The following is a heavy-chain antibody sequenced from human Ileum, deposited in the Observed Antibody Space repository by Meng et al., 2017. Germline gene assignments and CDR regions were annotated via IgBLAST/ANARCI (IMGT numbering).Heavy chain of an antibody. J-gene: IGHJ5*02. D-gene: IGHD3/OR15-3a*01. Sequence: QVYREESGQGQVKLSQTLSLTCTVSGGSISSGGYYWGWIRQHPGKGLEWIGYIFYSGSTYYNSSLKSRINISVDTSKNQFSLKVSSVTAADTAVYYCARVRRGLGLRFDPWGQGTLVTVSS. V-gene: IGHV4-31*03. CDR1: GGSISSGGYY. CDR2: IFYSGST. CDR3: ARVRRGLGLRFDP.